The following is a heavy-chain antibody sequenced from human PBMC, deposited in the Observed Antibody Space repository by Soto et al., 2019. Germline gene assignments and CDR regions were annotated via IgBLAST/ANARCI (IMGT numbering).Heavy chain of an antibody. CDR2: IYYSGST. CDR3: ARGPGLLPPYYFDY. D-gene: IGHD2-21*02. Sequence: QVKLQESGPGLVKPSQTLSLTCTVSGGSISSGGYYWSWIRQHPGKGLEWIGYIYYSGSTYYNPSLKSRVTISVDTSKNQFSLKLSSVTAADTAVYYCARGPGLLPPYYFDYWGQGTLVTVSS. J-gene: IGHJ4*02. CDR1: GGSISSGGYY. V-gene: IGHV4-31*03.